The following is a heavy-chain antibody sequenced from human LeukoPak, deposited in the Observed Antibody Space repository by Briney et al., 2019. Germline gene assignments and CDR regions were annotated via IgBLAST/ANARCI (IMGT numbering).Heavy chain of an antibody. CDR3: ATERSDTVYEAFDI. CDR1: GGSFSGYY. CDR2: INHSGST. D-gene: IGHD5-18*01. V-gene: IGHV4-34*01. Sequence: PSETLSLTCAVYGGSFSGYYWSWIRQPPGKGLEWIGEINHSGSTNYNPSLTSRVTISLDTSRNQFSLKLSSVTAADTAVYYCATERSDTVYEAFDIWGQGTMVTVSS. J-gene: IGHJ3*02.